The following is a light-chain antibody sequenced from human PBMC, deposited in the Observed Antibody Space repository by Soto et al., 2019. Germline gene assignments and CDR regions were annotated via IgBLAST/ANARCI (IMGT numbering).Light chain of an antibody. V-gene: IGLV2-11*01. CDR1: SSDVGGYNY. CDR2: DVS. J-gene: IGLJ3*02. CDR3: CSYAGSYTWV. Sequence: QSALTQPRSVSGSPGQSVTISCTGTSSDVGGYNYVSWYQQHPGKAPKLMIYDVSKRPSGVPHRFSGSKSGNTASLTISGLQAKDEADYYCCSYAGSYTWVFGGGTKLTVL.